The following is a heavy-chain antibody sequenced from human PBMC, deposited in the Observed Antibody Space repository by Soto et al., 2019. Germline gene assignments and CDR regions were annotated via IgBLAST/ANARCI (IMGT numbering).Heavy chain of an antibody. J-gene: IGHJ2*01. CDR2: INQDGSQT. V-gene: IGHV3-7*01. D-gene: IGHD1-7*01. CDR3: ARWNYAFHL. CDR1: GLTFSIYR. Sequence: EGQVVESGGGLVQPGGSLRLSCEASGLTFSIYRMTWVRRAPGKGLECVANINQDGSQTDYVDSVTGRFTVSRDNAKNSLYLQMNSLRAEDTAVYYCARWNYAFHLWGRGTLVTGSS.